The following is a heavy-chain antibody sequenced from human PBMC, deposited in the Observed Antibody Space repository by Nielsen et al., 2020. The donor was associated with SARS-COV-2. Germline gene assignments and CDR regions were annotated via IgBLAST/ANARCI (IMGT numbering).Heavy chain of an antibody. CDR2: TNWNGGTT. D-gene: IGHD3-3*01. CDR1: GFAFDEYA. V-gene: IGHV3-9*01. Sequence: SLKISCVGSGFAFDEYAMHWVRQPPGKGLEWVSGTNWNGGTTGYGDSVKGRFTISRDNSKNTLYLQMNSLRAEDTAVYYCAKDPYYDFWSGYYFDYWGQGTLVTVSS. CDR3: AKDPYYDFWSGYYFDY. J-gene: IGHJ4*02.